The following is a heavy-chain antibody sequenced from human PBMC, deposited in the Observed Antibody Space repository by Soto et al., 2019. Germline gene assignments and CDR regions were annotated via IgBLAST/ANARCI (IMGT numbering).Heavy chain of an antibody. D-gene: IGHD6-13*01. CDR3: ARDTAAAGIFDY. Sequence: QVQLVQSGAEVKKPGASVKVSYKASGYTFTSYGISWVRQAPGQGLEWMGGISADNGNTNYAQKLQGRVTMTTDTSTSTAYMELRSLRSAGTAVYYCARDTAAAGIFDYWGQGTLVTVSS. J-gene: IGHJ4*02. CDR2: ISADNGNT. CDR1: GYTFTSYG. V-gene: IGHV1-18*01.